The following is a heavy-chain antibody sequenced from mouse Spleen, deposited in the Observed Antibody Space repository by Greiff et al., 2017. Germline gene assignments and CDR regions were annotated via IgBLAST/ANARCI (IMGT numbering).Heavy chain of an antibody. J-gene: IGHJ2*01. CDR3: ARDWVYYFDY. D-gene: IGHD4-1*01. CDR1: GYSFTSYY. CDR2: IFPGSGNT. V-gene: IGHV1-66*01. Sequence: VQLQQSGPELVKPGASVKISCKASGYSFTSYYIHWVKQRPGQGLEWIGWIFPGSGNTKYNEKFKGKATLTADTSSSTAYMQLSSLTSEDSAVYFCARDWVYYFDYWGQGTTLTVSS.